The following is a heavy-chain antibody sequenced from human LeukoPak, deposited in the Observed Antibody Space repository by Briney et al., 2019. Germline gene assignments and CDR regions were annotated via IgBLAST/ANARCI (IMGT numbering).Heavy chain of an antibody. V-gene: IGHV4-59*01. D-gene: IGHD6-6*01. CDR3: AMGSSPWPFDY. CDR2: IYYSGGT. J-gene: IGHJ4*02. CDR1: GGSISSYY. Sequence: SETLSLTCTVSGGSISSYYWRWLRQPPGKGLEWIGYIYYSGGTNYNPSLKSRVTISVDTSKNQFSLKLSSVTAADTAVYYCAMGSSPWPFDYWGQGTLVTVSS.